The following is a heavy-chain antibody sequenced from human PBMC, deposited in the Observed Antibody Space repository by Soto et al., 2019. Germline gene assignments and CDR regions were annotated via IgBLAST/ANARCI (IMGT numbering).Heavy chain of an antibody. CDR1: GGTFSSYA. CDR2: IIPIFGTA. Sequence: GASVKVSCKASGGTFSSYAISWVRQAPGQGLEWMGGIIPIFGTANYAQKFQGRVTITADESTSTAYMELSSLRSEDTAVYYCARDGSEYSYGYPSDYWSQGTLVTVSS. CDR3: ARDGSEYSYGYPSDY. V-gene: IGHV1-69*13. D-gene: IGHD5-18*01. J-gene: IGHJ4*02.